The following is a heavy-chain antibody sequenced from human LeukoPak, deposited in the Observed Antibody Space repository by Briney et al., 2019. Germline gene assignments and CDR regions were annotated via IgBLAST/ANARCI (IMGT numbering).Heavy chain of an antibody. Sequence: PSETLSLTCTVSGGSISSGDYYWSWIRQPPGKGLEWIEYIYYSGSTYYNPSLKSRVTISVDTSKNQFSLKLSSVTAADTAVYYCARDGMVGATKYYYYMDVWGKGTTVTVSS. CDR2: IYYSGST. CDR3: ARDGMVGATKYYYYMDV. CDR1: GGSISSGDYY. D-gene: IGHD1-26*01. V-gene: IGHV4-30-4*08. J-gene: IGHJ6*03.